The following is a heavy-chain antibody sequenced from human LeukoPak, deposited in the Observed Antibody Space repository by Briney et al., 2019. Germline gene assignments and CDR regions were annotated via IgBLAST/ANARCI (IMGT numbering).Heavy chain of an antibody. CDR3: ARDRVRVGCYFDC. D-gene: IGHD1-26*01. CDR2: ISSSSATI. V-gene: IGHV3-48*04. J-gene: IGHJ4*02. Sequence: GGSLRLSCAGSGFTLSAHTMNWVRQAPGKGLEWVAYISSSSATIYYADSVRGRFTISRDNANNSLFLQMDSLRVEDTAVYYCARDRVRVGCYFDCWGQGNLVTVSS. CDR1: GFTLSAHT.